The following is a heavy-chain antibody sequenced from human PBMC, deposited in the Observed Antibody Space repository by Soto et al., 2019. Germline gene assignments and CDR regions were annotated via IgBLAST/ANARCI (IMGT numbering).Heavy chain of an antibody. CDR2: IYSGGST. D-gene: IGHD1-26*01. Sequence: GGSLRLSCAASGFTVSSNYMSWVRQAPGKGLEWVSVIYSGGSTYYADSVKGRFTISRHNSKNTLYLQMNSLRAEDTAVYYCARGGDSGSYYDAFDIWGQGTMGTVSS. CDR3: ARGGDSGSYYDAFDI. CDR1: GFTVSSNY. V-gene: IGHV3-66*01. J-gene: IGHJ3*02.